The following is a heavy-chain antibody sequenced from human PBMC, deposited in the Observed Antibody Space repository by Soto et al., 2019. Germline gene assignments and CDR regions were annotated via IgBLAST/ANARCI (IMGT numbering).Heavy chain of an antibody. J-gene: IGHJ4*02. Sequence: QVQLVQSGAEVKKPGSSVKVSCKASGGTCSSYAISWVRQAPGQGLEWMGAIIPIFGTANYAQKFQGRVTITADESTRTAFRELGSLRSEDTAVYYLARSDLSGYGGYSYGPFDYWGEGTMVTVSS. D-gene: IGHD5-18*01. CDR1: GGTCSSYA. V-gene: IGHV1-69*01. CDR2: IIPIFGTA. CDR3: ARSDLSGYGGYSYGPFDY.